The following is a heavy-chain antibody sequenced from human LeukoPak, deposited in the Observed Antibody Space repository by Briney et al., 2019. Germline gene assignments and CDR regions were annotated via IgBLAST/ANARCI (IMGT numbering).Heavy chain of an antibody. V-gene: IGHV3-66*01. CDR1: GFTFSSYA. CDR2: LFSGGST. J-gene: IGHJ4*02. CDR3: AIGYHYYYGSGTQVLTEYYFDY. Sequence: GGSLRLSSAVSGFTFSSYAMRWVRRAPGGGLECGSVLFSGGSTYYADSVKGRFTISRDNSKNTLYLQMISLRAKDTAVYYRAIGYHYYYGSGTQVLTEYYFDYWGQGTLVTVSS. D-gene: IGHD3-10*01.